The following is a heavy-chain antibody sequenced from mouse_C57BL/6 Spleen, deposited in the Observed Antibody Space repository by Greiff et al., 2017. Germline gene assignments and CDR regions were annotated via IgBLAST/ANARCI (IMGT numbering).Heavy chain of an antibody. V-gene: IGHV3-6*01. CDR1: GYSITSGYY. J-gene: IGHJ2*01. CDR3: ARAGYFDY. Sequence: EVHLVESGPGLVKPSQSLSLTCSVTGYSITSGYYWNWIRQFPGNKLEWMGYISYDGSNNYNPSLKNRISITRDTSKNQFFLKLNSVTTEDTATYYCARAGYFDYWGQGTTLTVSS. CDR2: ISYDGSN.